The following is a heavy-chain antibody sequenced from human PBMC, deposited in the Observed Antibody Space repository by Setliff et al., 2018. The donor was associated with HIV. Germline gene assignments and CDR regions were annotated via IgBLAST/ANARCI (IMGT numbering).Heavy chain of an antibody. CDR3: ATAKEHWLTEGGFDF. Sequence: GASVKVSCKTSGYTFTDYYIHWVQQAPGKGLEWLGRVDPEDDERIYAERFRGRLTITADTSTHTAHMELTSLRSDDTAVYYCATAKEHWLTEGGFDFWGPG. J-gene: IGHJ4*02. V-gene: IGHV1-69-2*01. CDR2: VDPEDDER. D-gene: IGHD6-19*01. CDR1: GYTFTDYY.